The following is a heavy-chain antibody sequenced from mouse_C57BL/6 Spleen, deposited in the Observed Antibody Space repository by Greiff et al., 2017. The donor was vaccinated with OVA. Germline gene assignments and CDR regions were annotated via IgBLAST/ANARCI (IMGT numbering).Heavy chain of an antibody. D-gene: IGHD1-1*01. CDR2: IYPGSGNT. CDR1: GYTFTDYY. V-gene: IGHV1-76*01. J-gene: IGHJ4*01. Sequence: QVQLKQSGAELVRPGASVKLSCKASGYTFTDYYINWVKQRPGQGLEWIARIYPGSGNTYYNEKFKGKATLTAEKSSSTAYMQLSSLTSEDSAVYFCARGDYYGSEYAMDYWGQGTSVTVSS. CDR3: ARGDYYGSEYAMDY.